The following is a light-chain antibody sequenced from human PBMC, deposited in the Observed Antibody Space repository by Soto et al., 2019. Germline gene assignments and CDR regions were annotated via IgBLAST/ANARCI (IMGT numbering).Light chain of an antibody. V-gene: IGLV2-14*01. CDR3: SSYGSTSTRYV. CDR2: EVS. Sequence: QSAPTQPASVSGSPGQSITISCTGTSSDVGGYNYVSWYQQHPGKAPKLMIYEVSNRPSGVSNRFSGSKSGNTASLTISGLQAEDEADYFCSSYGSTSTRYVFGTGTKVTVL. CDR1: SSDVGGYNY. J-gene: IGLJ1*01.